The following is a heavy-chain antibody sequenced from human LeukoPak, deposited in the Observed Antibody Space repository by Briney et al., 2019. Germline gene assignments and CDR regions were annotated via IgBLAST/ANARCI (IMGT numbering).Heavy chain of an antibody. V-gene: IGHV1-2*02. CDR1: GYTFTGYY. CDR3: ARTYGGYGQFDY. J-gene: IGHJ4*02. Sequence: ASVEVSCKASGYTFTGYYMHWVRQAPGQGLEWMGWINPNSGGTNYAQKFQGRVTMTRDTSISTAYMELSRLRSDDTAVYYCARTYGGYGQFDYWGQGTLVTVSS. D-gene: IGHD5-12*01. CDR2: INPNSGGT.